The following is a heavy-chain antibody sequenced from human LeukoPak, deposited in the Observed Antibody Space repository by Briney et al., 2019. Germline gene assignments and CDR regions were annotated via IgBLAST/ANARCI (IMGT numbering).Heavy chain of an antibody. CDR3: AKSGGYGLIDY. CDR1: GGSISSSSYY. J-gene: IGHJ4*02. Sequence: SETLSLTCTVSGGSISSSSYYWGWIRQPPGKGLEWIGTIYYGGSTYYNPSLKSRVTISVDTSKNQFSLRLSSVTAADTAMYYCAKSGGYGLIDYWGQGTLVTVSS. V-gene: IGHV4-39*01. D-gene: IGHD1-26*01. CDR2: IYYGGST.